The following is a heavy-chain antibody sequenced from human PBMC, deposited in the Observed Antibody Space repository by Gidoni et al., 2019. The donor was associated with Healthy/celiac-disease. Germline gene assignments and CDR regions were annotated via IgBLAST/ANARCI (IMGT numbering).Heavy chain of an antibody. J-gene: IGHJ4*02. V-gene: IGHV4-59*01. CDR3: ARAMVKRFFDY. D-gene: IGHD3-10*01. Sequence: QVQLQESCPGLVKPSETLSLTCTVSGGSISSYYWSWIRQPPGKGLEWIGYIYYSGSTNYNPSLKSRVTISVDTSKNQFSLKLSSVTAADTAVYYCARAMVKRFFDYWGQGTLVTVSS. CDR1: GGSISSYY. CDR2: IYYSGST.